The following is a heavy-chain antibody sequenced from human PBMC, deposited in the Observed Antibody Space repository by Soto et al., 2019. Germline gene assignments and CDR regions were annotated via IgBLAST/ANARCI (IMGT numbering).Heavy chain of an antibody. CDR1: GGSISSGGYS. V-gene: IGHV4-30-2*01. CDR3: ARVPDR. D-gene: IGHD2-2*01. Sequence: QLQLQESGSGLVKPSQTLSLTCAVSGGSISSGGYSWSWTRQPPGKGLEWIGYIYHSGNTYNNPSPKSRVTIPVDRSKNLFSWKLSSVTAADTAVYYCARVPDRWGQGTLVTVSS. J-gene: IGHJ5*02. CDR2: IYHSGNT.